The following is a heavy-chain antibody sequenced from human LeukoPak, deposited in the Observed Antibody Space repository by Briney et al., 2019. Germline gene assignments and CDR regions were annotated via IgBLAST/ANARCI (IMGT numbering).Heavy chain of an antibody. D-gene: IGHD5-24*01. CDR1: GYTFTGYY. V-gene: IGHV1-2*02. Sequence: GASVKVSCKASGYTFTGYYMHWVRQAPGQGLEWMGCINPYIAGTNYAQKFQGRVTMTRDTSISTAYMELSRLRSDDTAVYYCVEMATIVDYWGQGTLVTVSS. CDR2: INPYIAGT. CDR3: VEMATIVDY. J-gene: IGHJ4*02.